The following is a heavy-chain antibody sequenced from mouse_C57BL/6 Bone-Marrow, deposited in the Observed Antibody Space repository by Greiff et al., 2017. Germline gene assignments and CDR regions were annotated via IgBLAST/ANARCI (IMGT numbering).Heavy chain of an antibody. V-gene: IGHV1-81*01. D-gene: IGHD1-1*01. CDR3: AGYYYGSTPFAY. CDR2: IYPSSGNT. J-gene: IGHJ3*01. CDR1: GYTFTSYG. Sequence: VQLQQSGAELARPGASVKLSCKASGYTFTSYGISWVKQRTGQGLEWIGEIYPSSGNTYYTDKFKGKATLSADKSSRKAYLWLRSLTSEDSTVYFCAGYYYGSTPFAYWGQGTLGTVSA.